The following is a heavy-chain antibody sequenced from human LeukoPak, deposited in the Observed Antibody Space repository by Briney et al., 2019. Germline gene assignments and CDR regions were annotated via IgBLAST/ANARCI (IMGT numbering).Heavy chain of an antibody. D-gene: IGHD6-25*01. CDR2: IISNSDGGTA. CDR3: TTYAAGGSWFDP. J-gene: IGHJ5*02. V-gene: IGHV3-15*01. Sequence: PGGSLRLSCAASGFTFSNYWMHWVRQAPGKGLEWVGRIISNSDGGTADYGAPVKGRFTMSRDDSENTLYLQMSSLKTEDTAIYYCTTYAAGGSWFDPWGQGTLVTVSS. CDR1: GFTFSNYW.